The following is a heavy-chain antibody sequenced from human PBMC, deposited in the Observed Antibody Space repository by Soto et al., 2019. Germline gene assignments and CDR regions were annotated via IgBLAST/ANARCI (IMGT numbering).Heavy chain of an antibody. CDR3: AKDLSWLGGAARHNFDY. D-gene: IGHD3-10*01. Sequence: GGSLRLSCAASGFTFSSYAMSWVRQAPGKGLEWVSAISGSGGSTYYADSVKGRFTISRDNSKNTLYLQMNSLRAEDTAVYYCAKDLSWLGGAARHNFDYWGQETLVTVSS. CDR2: ISGSGGST. V-gene: IGHV3-23*01. J-gene: IGHJ4*02. CDR1: GFTFSSYA.